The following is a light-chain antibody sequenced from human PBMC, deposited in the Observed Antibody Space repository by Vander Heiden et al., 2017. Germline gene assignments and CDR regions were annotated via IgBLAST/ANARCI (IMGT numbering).Light chain of an antibody. CDR2: DDS. V-gene: IGLV3-21*02. CDR3: QVWDSSTDHPYV. Sequence: SYVRTQPPSVPVAPGQTARITCGGNNIGSKSVHWYQQKPGQAPVLVVYDDSDQPSGIPERFSGSNSGNTATLTISRVEAGDEADYYCQVWDSSTDHPYVFGTGTQVTVL. CDR1: NIGSKS. J-gene: IGLJ1*01.